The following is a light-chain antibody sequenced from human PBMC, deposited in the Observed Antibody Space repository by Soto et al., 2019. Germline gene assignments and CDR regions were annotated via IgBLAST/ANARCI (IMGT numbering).Light chain of an antibody. CDR2: GAS. CDR1: QSVSSSY. V-gene: IGKV3-20*01. Sequence: IGLTQSAGTLSLSPGERATLSCRASQSVSSSYLAWYQQKPGQAPRLLIYGASSRATGIPDRFSGSGSGTDSTLTISRLEPEDSAVYYCQQYGSSFTFGGGTMV. J-gene: IGKJ4*01. CDR3: QQYGSSFT.